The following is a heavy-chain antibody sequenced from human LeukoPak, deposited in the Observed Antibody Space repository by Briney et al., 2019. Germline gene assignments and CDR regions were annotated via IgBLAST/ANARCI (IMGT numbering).Heavy chain of an antibody. J-gene: IGHJ5*02. CDR2: INHSGST. CDR1: GGSFSGYY. D-gene: IGHD6-13*01. Sequence: SETLSLTCAVYGGSFSGYYWSWIRQPPGKGLDLIGEINHSGSTNYNPSLKSRVTISVDTSKNQFSLKLSSVTAADTAVYYCARWGSSWSPLNWFDPWGQGTLVTVSS. CDR3: ARWGSSWSPLNWFDP. V-gene: IGHV4-34*01.